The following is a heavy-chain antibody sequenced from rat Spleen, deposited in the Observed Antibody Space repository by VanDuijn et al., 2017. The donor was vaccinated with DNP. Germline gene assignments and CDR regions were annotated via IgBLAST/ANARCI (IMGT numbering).Heavy chain of an antibody. J-gene: IGHJ2*01. CDR3: VTRGKYGGYDY. CDR2: VSYDGSHT. Sequence: EVQLVESGGGLVQPGRSLKLSCAASGFTFTDHTMAWVRQAPKKGLEWVATVSYDGSHTFYRDTVQGRLTISRDNAKTTLYLQMDSLRSEDTATYYCVTRGKYGGYDYWGQGVIVTVSS. D-gene: IGHD1-11*01. CDR1: GFTFTDHT. V-gene: IGHV5-7*01.